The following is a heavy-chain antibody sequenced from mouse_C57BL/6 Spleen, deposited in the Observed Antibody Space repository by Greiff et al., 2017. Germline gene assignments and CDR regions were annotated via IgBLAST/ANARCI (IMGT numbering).Heavy chain of an antibody. CDR1: GYAFSSYW. CDR3: ARGTVVATDAMDY. Sequence: VQLKQSGAELVKPGASVKISCKASGYAFSSYWMNWVKQRPGKGLEWIGQIYPGDGDTNYNGKFKGKATLTADKSSSTAYMQLSSLTSEDSAVYFCARGTVVATDAMDYWGKGTSVTVSS. J-gene: IGHJ4*01. D-gene: IGHD1-1*01. V-gene: IGHV1-80*01. CDR2: IYPGDGDT.